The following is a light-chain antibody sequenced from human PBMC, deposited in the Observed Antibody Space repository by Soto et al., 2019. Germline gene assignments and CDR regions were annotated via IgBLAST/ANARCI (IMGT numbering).Light chain of an antibody. V-gene: IGKV1-9*01. CDR1: QGISSY. CDR3: QQVNSYPHT. J-gene: IGKJ2*01. CDR2: AAS. Sequence: DIQLTQSPSFLSASVGDRVIITCRASQGISSYLAWYQQKPGKAPKLLIYAASTLQSGVPSRFSGSGFGTEFTLTISSLQPEDFAAYFCQQVNSYPHTFGQGTKLEIK.